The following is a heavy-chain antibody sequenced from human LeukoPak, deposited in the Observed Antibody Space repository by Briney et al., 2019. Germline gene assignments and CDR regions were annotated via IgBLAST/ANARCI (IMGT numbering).Heavy chain of an antibody. D-gene: IGHD6-13*01. CDR3: ARDGTAAGLYFDL. J-gene: IGHJ4*01. V-gene: IGHV3-7*01. CDR2: IRQDGGEK. Sequence: GGSLRLPCAVSGFTFTDYWMNWVRQAPGKGLEWVASIRQDGGEKSYMDSVKGRFTISRDNTKSSLYLQINSLRAEDTAVYYCARDGTAAGLYFDLWGQGTLVTVSS. CDR1: GFTFTDYW.